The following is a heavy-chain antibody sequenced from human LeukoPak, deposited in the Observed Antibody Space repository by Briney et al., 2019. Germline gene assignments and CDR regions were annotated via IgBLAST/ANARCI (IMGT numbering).Heavy chain of an antibody. V-gene: IGHV4-59*01. CDR2: IYYSGST. Sequence: PSETLSLTCTVSGGSISSYYWSWIRQPPGKGLEWIGYIYYSGSTNYNPSLKSRVTISVDTSKNQFSLKLSSVTAADTAVYYCARGAQDIVVVPAAMRGYYYYYMDVWGKGTTVTVSS. CDR3: ARGAQDIVVVPAAMRGYYYYYMDV. D-gene: IGHD2-2*01. J-gene: IGHJ6*03. CDR1: GGSISSYY.